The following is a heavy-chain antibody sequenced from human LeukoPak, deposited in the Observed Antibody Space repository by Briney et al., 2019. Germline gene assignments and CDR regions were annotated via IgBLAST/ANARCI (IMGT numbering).Heavy chain of an antibody. V-gene: IGHV3-53*01. CDR3: AKSSMVRGVISSFDY. D-gene: IGHD3-10*01. J-gene: IGHJ4*02. CDR2: IYSGGST. Sequence: PGGSLRLSCAASGFTVSSNYMSWVRQAPGKGLEWVSVIYSGGSTYYADSVKGRFTISRDNSKNTLYLQMNSLRAEDTAVYYCAKSSMVRGVISSFDYWGQGTLVTVSS. CDR1: GFTVSSNY.